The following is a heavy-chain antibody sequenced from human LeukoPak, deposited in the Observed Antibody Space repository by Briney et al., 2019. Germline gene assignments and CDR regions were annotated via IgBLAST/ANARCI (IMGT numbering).Heavy chain of an antibody. J-gene: IGHJ4*02. D-gene: IGHD1-26*01. CDR2: ITTGSRSYT. CDR1: GFTFSDYY. V-gene: IGHV3-11*06. CDR3: ARGREVLDY. Sequence: KAGGSLILSCAASGFTFSDYYMSWIRQAPGKGLEWVSYITTGSRSYTNHADSVKGRFTISRDYAKNSLYLQMNSLRAEDTGVYYCARGREVLDYWGQGTLVTVSS.